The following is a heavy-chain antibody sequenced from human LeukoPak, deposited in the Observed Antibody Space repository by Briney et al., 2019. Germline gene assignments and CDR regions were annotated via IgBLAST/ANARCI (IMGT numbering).Heavy chain of an antibody. CDR3: ATEIIRRYNGSRQDGMDV. CDR2: ILYDGINK. CDR1: GFTLSNYG. V-gene: IGHV3-30*02. D-gene: IGHD1-26*01. J-gene: IGHJ6*02. Sequence: GGSLRLSCAASGFTLSNYGMHWVRQAPGKGLEWVAVILYDGINKNYADSVKGRFTISRDNSKNTLYLQMNSLRAEDTALYCCATEIIRRYNGSRQDGMDVWGQGTTVTVSS.